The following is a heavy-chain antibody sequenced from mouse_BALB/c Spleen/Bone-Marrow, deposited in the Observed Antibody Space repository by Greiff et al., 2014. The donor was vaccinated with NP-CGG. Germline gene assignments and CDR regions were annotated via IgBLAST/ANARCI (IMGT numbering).Heavy chain of an antibody. V-gene: IGHV14-3*02. D-gene: IGHD1-1*01. CDR2: INPANGNT. CDR3: AYGSSYYYFDY. Sequence: VQLQQSGAEIVKPGASVKLSCTASGFNFKDTYMHWVKQRPEQGLELIGRINPANGNTKYDPKFQGKATIPAETSSNTAYLQLSSLTTEDTAVYYCAYGSSYYYFDYWGQGTTLTVSS. J-gene: IGHJ2*01. CDR1: GFNFKDTY.